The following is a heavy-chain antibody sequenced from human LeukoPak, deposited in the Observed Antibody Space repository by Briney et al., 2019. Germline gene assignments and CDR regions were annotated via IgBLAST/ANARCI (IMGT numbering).Heavy chain of an antibody. J-gene: IGHJ6*03. CDR1: GGTFSSYA. D-gene: IGHD6-6*01. CDR3: ARAPLSSSSSYYYYYYMDV. V-gene: IGHV1-69*05. Sequence: SVKVSCKASGGTFSSYAISWVRQAPGQGLEWMGGIIPIFGTANYAQKFQGRVTITTDESTSTAYMELSSLRSEDTAVYYCARAPLSSSSSYYYYYYMDVWGKGTTVTVSS. CDR2: IIPIFGTA.